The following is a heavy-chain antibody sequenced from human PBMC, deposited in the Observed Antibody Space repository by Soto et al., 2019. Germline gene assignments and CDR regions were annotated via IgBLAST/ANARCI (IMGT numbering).Heavy chain of an antibody. CDR3: ARDYGDELYYHYGMDV. D-gene: IGHD4-17*01. J-gene: IGHJ6*02. CDR1: GFTFSSYW. Sequence: GGSLRLSCAASGFTFSSYWMSWVRQAPGKGLEWVANIKQDGSNKYYADSVKGRFTISRDNSKNTLYLQMNSLRAEDTAVYYCARDYGDELYYHYGMDVWGQGTTVTVSS. CDR2: IKQDGSNK. V-gene: IGHV3-7*01.